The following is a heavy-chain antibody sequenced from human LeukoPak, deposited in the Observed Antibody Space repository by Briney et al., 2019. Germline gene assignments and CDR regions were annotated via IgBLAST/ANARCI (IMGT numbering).Heavy chain of an antibody. CDR3: ARDPAREQQLVGWFDP. V-gene: IGHV1-3*01. CDR1: GYTFTSYA. Sequence: VASVKVSCKASGYTFTSYAMHWVRQAPGQRLEWMGWINAGNGNTKYSQKFQGRVTITRDTSASTAYMELSSLRSEDTAVYYCARDPAREQQLVGWFDPWGQGTLVTVSS. D-gene: IGHD6-13*01. J-gene: IGHJ5*02. CDR2: INAGNGNT.